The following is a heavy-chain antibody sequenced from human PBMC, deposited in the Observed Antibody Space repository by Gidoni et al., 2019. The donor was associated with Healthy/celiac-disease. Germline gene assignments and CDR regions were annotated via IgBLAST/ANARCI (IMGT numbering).Heavy chain of an antibody. CDR2: IIPIFGTA. CDR1: GGTFSSYA. J-gene: IGHJ3*02. D-gene: IGHD3-22*01. V-gene: IGHV1-69*01. CDR3: AASRGGGYYDSSGYLDDAFDI. Sequence: QVQLVQSGAEVKKPGSAVQVCCKASGGTFSSYAISWVRQAPGQGLEWMGGIIPIFGTANYAQEVQGKVTITEDESTSTAYMELSSLRSEDTAVYYCAASRGGGYYDSSGYLDDAFDIWGQGTMVTVSS.